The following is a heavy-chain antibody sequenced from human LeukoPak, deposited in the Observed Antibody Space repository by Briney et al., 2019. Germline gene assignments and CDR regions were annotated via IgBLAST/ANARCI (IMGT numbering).Heavy chain of an antibody. CDR2: ISSSSSYI. J-gene: IGHJ4*02. V-gene: IGHV3-21*01. CDR1: GYSFTNYW. Sequence: GESLKISCKGSGYSFTNYWIGWVRQAPGKGLGWVSSISSSSSYIYYADSVKGRFTISRDNAKNSLYLQMNSLRAEDTAVYYCARRYCSSTSCSNWGQGTLVTVSS. CDR3: ARRYCSSTSCSN. D-gene: IGHD2-2*01.